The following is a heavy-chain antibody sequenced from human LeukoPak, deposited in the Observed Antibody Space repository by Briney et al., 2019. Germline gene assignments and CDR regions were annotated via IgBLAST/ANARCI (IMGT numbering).Heavy chain of an antibody. CDR3: ARDLVIVATNYYYYYMDV. D-gene: IGHD5-12*01. CDR1: GGSISSYY. J-gene: IGHJ6*03. V-gene: IGHV4-59*12. CDR2: IYYSGST. Sequence: PSETLSRTCTVSGGSISSYYWNWIRQPPGKGLEWIGYIYYSGSTNYNPSLKSRVTMSVDTSKNQFSLKLSSVTAADTAVYYCARDLVIVATNYYYYYMDVWGKGTTVTISS.